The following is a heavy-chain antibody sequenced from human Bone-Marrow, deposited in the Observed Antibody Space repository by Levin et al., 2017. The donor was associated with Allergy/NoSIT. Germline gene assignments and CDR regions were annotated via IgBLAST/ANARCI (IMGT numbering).Heavy chain of an antibody. D-gene: IGHD2-2*01. CDR2: ISPSVSTI. CDR3: ARGGYCSSDTCYAWNAFDI. CDR1: GFTFSSYE. J-gene: IGHJ3*02. V-gene: IGHV3-48*03. Sequence: GGSLRLSCAASGFTFSSYEMNWVRQAPGKGLEWVSYISPSVSTIYYADSVRGRFTISRDNAQNSLYLQLNTLRAEDTATYYCARGGYCSSDTCYAWNAFDIWGQGTMVTVSS.